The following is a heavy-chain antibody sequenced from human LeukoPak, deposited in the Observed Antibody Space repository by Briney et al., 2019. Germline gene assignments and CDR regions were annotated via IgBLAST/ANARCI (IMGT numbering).Heavy chain of an antibody. CDR2: IKQDGSEK. J-gene: IGHJ3*02. V-gene: IGHV3-7*01. D-gene: IGHD4-17*01. CDR3: AGRASVKGAFDI. Sequence: GGSLRLSCAASGFTFSSYAMSWVRQAPGKGLEWVANIKQDGSEKYYVDSVKGRFTISRDNAKNSLYLQMNSLRAEDTAVYYCAGRASVKGAFDIWGQGTMVTVSS. CDR1: GFTFSSYA.